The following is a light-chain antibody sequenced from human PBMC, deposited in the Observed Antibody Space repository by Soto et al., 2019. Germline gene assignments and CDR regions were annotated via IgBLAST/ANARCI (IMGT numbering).Light chain of an antibody. V-gene: IGKV1-5*03. CDR3: QECSNYPWK. CDR2: KAS. J-gene: IGKJ1*01. CDR1: QSISSW. Sequence: DIKMTQSPSTLSASVGDRDTITCRASQSISSWLAWYQQKPEKAPKLLIYKASSLQSGVSSRFSGSGSETEFTLNIISLQPDDFAAYYCQECSNYPWKFGQGTKVEIK.